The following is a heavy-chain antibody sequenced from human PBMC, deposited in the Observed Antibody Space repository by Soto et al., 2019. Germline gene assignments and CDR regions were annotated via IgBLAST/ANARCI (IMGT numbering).Heavy chain of an antibody. CDR2: IDPSDSYT. J-gene: IGHJ6*02. V-gene: IGHV5-10-1*01. CDR3: ARRGRTPQWLVWDYYYYGMDV. CDR1: GYSFTSYW. D-gene: IGHD6-19*01. Sequence: GESLKISCKGSGYSFTSYWISWVRQMPGKGLEWMGRIDPSDSYTNYSPSFQGHVTISADKSISTAYLQWSSLKASDTAMYYCARRGRTPQWLVWDYYYYGMDVWGQGTTVTVSS.